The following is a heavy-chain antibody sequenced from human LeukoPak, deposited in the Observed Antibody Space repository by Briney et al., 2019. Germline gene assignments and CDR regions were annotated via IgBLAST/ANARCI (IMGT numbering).Heavy chain of an antibody. D-gene: IGHD5-18*01. CDR2: INHSGST. Sequence: SETLSLTCAVYGGSFSGYYWSWIRQPPGKGLEWIGEINHSGSTNYNPSLKSRVTISVDTSKNQFSLKLSSVTAADTAVYYCARAPRGYSYGYFDYWGQGTLVTVSS. CDR3: ARAPRGYSYGYFDY. V-gene: IGHV4-34*01. J-gene: IGHJ4*02. CDR1: GGSFSGYY.